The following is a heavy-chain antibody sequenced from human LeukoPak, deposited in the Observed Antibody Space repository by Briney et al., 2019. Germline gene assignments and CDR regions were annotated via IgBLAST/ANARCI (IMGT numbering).Heavy chain of an antibody. J-gene: IGHJ3*02. Sequence: GGSLRLSCAASGFTFSSYSMNWVRQAQGKGLEWVSSISSSSSYIYYADSVKGRFTISRDNAKNSLYLQMNSLRAEDTAVYYCARTLYGVDAFDIWGQGTMVTVSS. V-gene: IGHV3-21*01. CDR1: GFTFSSYS. CDR2: ISSSSSYI. D-gene: IGHD4-17*01. CDR3: ARTLYGVDAFDI.